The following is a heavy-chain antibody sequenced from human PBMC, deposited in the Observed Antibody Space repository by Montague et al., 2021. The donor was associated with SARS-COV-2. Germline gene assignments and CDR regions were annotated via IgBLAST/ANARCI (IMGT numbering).Heavy chain of an antibody. CDR1: GGSFSGYY. Sequence: SDTLSLTCAVYGGSFSGYYWSWIRQPPGKGLEWIGEINHSGITNYNPSLKSRVTISVDTSKNQFSLKLSSVTAADTAVYYCARGRTGTTFYYYGMDVWGQGTTVTVSS. D-gene: IGHD4-17*01. V-gene: IGHV4-34*01. CDR3: ARGRTGTTFYYYGMDV. J-gene: IGHJ6*02. CDR2: INHSGIT.